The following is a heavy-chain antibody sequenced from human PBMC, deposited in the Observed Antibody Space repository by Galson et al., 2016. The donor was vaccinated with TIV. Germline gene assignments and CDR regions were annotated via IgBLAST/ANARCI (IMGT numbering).Heavy chain of an antibody. Sequence: LRLSCAASGFTFSNYVMGWVRQAPGKGLEWVSSISDTGISRYYPDSVKGRFTISRDNSRNMLYLQMNSLRAEDTALYFCAKFAMLGKIAIHFDYWGQGTLLTVSS. CDR1: GFTFSNYV. CDR3: AKFAMLGKIAIHFDY. V-gene: IGHV3-23*01. J-gene: IGHJ4*02. CDR2: ISDTGISR. D-gene: IGHD2-2*02.